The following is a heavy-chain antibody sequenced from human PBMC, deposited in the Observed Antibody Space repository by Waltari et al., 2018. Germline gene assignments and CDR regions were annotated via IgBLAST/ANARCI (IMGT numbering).Heavy chain of an antibody. J-gene: IGHJ4*02. CDR1: GFSLNPHGVG. CDR2: LYWDDTQ. D-gene: IGHD3-10*01. Sequence: QITLKESGPTLVRPTQTLTLTCTFAGFSLNPHGVGVGWVRQPPGKALEWLALLYWDDTQRYGPTLKSGLTITKDTSMNQVVLTMTNMDPVDTATYYCVSGSGRTFDYWGQGILVTVSS. V-gene: IGHV2-5*05. CDR3: VSGSGRTFDY.